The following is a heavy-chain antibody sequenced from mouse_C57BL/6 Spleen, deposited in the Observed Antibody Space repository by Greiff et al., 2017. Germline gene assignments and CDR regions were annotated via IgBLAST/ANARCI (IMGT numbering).Heavy chain of an antibody. D-gene: IGHD2-3*01. V-gene: IGHV1-64*01. Sequence: QVQLQQSGAELVKPGASVKLSCKASGYTFTSYWMHWVKQRPGQGLEWIGMIHPNSGSTNYNEKFKSKATLTVDKSSSTAYMQLSSLTSEDSAVYYCARRDDGYYYFDDWGQGTTLTVSS. J-gene: IGHJ2*01. CDR2: IHPNSGST. CDR1: GYTFTSYW. CDR3: ARRDDGYYYFDD.